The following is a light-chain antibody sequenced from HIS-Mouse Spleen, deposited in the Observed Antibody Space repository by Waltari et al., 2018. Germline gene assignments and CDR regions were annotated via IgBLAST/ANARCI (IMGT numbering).Light chain of an antibody. J-gene: IGKJ1*01. V-gene: IGKV1-8*01. CDR1: QGISSY. CDR3: QQYYSYPRGT. Sequence: AIRMTQSPSSFSASTGDSVTSTCRASQGISSYLAWYQQKPGKPPKILIYAASTLQSGVPSRFSGSGSGTDFTLTISCLQSEDFATYYCQQYYSYPRGTFGQGTKVEIK. CDR2: AAS.